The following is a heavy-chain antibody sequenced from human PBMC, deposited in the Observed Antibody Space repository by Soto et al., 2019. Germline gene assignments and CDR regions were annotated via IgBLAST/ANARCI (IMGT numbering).Heavy chain of an antibody. CDR3: ARDLTSVRAP. V-gene: IGHV1-69*01. Sequence: QVQMVQSGAEVKKPGSSARVSCKVSGGTFSRHSISWVRQAPGQGLEWMGGIIPIFDATQYAQKFQGRLTITAEESTPAFHMDLSGLRPELRARYYCARDLTSVRAPWGQGTLVTVS. CDR2: IIPIFDAT. J-gene: IGHJ4*02. CDR1: GGTFSRHS.